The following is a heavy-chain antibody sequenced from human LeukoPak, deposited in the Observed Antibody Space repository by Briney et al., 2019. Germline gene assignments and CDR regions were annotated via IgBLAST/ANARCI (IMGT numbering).Heavy chain of an antibody. CDR3: AAYNWNDFCYYGMDV. V-gene: IGHV4-59*01. CDR1: GGSISSYY. D-gene: IGHD1-1*01. CDR2: IYYSGST. Sequence: PSESLSLTCTVSGGSISSYYWSWIRQPPGKGLEWIGYIYYSGSTNYNPSLKSRVTISVDTSKNQFSLKLSSVTAADTAVYYCAAYNWNDFCYYGMDVWGKGTTVTVSS. J-gene: IGHJ6*04.